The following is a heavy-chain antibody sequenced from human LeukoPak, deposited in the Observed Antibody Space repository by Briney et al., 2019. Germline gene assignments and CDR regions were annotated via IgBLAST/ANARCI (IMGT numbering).Heavy chain of an antibody. J-gene: IGHJ4*02. CDR1: GASLSSGGYY. CDR3: ARARSGAGNFDY. Sequence: PSETLSLTCTVSGASLSSGGYYWTWIRQHPGKSLEWIGYIYYSGNTYYNPSLKSLVTISADTSKNQFSLNLNSVTAADTALYCCARARSGAGNFDYWGRGTLVAVSS. D-gene: IGHD6-13*01. CDR2: IYYSGNT. V-gene: IGHV4-31*01.